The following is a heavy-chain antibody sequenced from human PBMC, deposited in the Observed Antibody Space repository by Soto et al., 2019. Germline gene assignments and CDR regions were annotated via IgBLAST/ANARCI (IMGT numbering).Heavy chain of an antibody. D-gene: IGHD3-16*01. V-gene: IGHV3-30-3*01. CDR2: ISYDGSNK. CDR1: GFTFSSYA. Sequence: GGSLRLSCAASGFTFSSYAMHWVRQAPGKGLEWVAVISYDGSNKYYADSVKGRFTISRDNSKNTLYLQMNSLRAEDTAVYYCARDRPTITFGGVIAYYYYGMDVWGQGTTVTVSS. J-gene: IGHJ6*02. CDR3: ARDRPTITFGGVIAYYYYGMDV.